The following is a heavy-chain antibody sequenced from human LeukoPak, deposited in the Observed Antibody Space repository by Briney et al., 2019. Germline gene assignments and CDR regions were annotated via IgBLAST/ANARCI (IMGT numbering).Heavy chain of an antibody. V-gene: IGHV3-23*01. CDR2: ISGSGGST. CDR3: VKDYDILTGYFDY. J-gene: IGHJ4*02. D-gene: IGHD3-9*01. CDR1: GFTFSSYA. Sequence: GGSLRLSCAASGFTFSSYAMSWVRQAPGKGLEWVSAISGSGGSTYYADSVKGRFTISRDNSKNTPYLQMSSLRAEDTAVYYCVKDYDILTGYFDYWGQGTLVTVSS.